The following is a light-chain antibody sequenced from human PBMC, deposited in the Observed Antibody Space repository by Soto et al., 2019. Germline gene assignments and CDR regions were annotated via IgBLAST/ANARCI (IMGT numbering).Light chain of an antibody. CDR1: QTVSSN. Sequence: EIVMTQSPATLSVSPGGRATLSCRASQTVSSNLAWYQQKPGQAPRLLIYGASTRATGIPARFSGSGSGTEFTLSISSLQSEDFAVYYCQQYNNLPLTSGGGTKVDIK. J-gene: IGKJ4*01. CDR3: QQYNNLPLT. CDR2: GAS. V-gene: IGKV3-15*01.